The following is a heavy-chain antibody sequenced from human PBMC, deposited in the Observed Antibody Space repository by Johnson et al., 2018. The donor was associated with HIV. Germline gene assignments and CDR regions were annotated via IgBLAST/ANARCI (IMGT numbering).Heavy chain of an antibody. J-gene: IGHJ3*02. Sequence: VQLVESGGGLVQPGGSLRLSCAASGFIFRTYWMSWVRQAPGKGLEWVANIKEDGSEKYYVDSVKGRFTIYRDNAKNSLSLQMNSLRVEDTAVYYCARRSGYAFDIWGQGTMVTVSS. CDR2: IKEDGSEK. CDR3: ARRSGYAFDI. V-gene: IGHV3-7*05. CDR1: GFIFRTYW. D-gene: IGHD5-24*01.